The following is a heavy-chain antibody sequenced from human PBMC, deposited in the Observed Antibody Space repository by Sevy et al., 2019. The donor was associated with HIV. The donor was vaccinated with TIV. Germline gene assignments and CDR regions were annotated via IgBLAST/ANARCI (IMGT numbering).Heavy chain of an antibody. Sequence: GGSLRLSCAASGFTFSSYAMHWVRQAPGKGLEWVAVISYDGSNKYYADSVKGRLTISRDHSKNTLYLQMNSLRAEDTAVYYCARGGAVAGPDAFDIWGQGTMVTVSS. V-gene: IGHV3-30-3*01. J-gene: IGHJ3*02. CDR3: ARGGAVAGPDAFDI. CDR2: ISYDGSNK. CDR1: GFTFSSYA. D-gene: IGHD6-19*01.